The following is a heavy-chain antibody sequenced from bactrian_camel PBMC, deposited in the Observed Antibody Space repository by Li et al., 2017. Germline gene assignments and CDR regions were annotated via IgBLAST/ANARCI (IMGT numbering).Heavy chain of an antibody. J-gene: IGHJ6*01. CDR1: AYTFSMC. V-gene: IGHV3S53*01. CDR3: ASDIDPRLYGGRWRDFGY. D-gene: IGHD6*01. CDR2: IDSDGSA. Sequence: VQLVESGGGLVQPGGSLRLSCAAPAYTFSMCMAWFRQSTGKDREGVATIDSDGSAMYADSVKGRFTISQDNAKNTVYLQMNSLKPEDTAMYYCASDIDPRLYGGRWRDFGYWGQGTQVTVS.